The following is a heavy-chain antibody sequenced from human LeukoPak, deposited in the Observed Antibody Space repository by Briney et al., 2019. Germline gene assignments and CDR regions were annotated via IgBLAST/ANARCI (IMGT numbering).Heavy chain of an antibody. V-gene: IGHV1-2*02. J-gene: IGHJ5*02. CDR3: ARDTCGSRSWYKWFDP. CDR2: INPNSGGT. D-gene: IGHD6-13*01. CDR1: GGTFSSYA. Sequence: ASVKVSCKASGGTFSSYAISWVRQAPGQGLEWMGWINPNSGGTNYAQKFQGRVTMTRDTSISTAYMELSRLRSDDTAVYYCARDTCGSRSWYKWFDPWGQGTLVTVSS.